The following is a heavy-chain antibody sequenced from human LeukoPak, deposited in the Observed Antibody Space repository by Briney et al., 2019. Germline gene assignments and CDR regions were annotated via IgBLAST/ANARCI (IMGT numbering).Heavy chain of an antibody. Sequence: GGSLRLSCAASGFSFSTHAMSWVRQAPGKGLEWVSGVNGNGGSTSYADSVKGRFTIFRDNSKNTVYLQMNSLRVEDTAVYYCAKSLYGGCDYWGQGTVVTVSS. CDR1: GFSFSTHA. V-gene: IGHV3-23*01. J-gene: IGHJ4*02. CDR2: VNGNGGST. D-gene: IGHD3-16*02. CDR3: AKSLYGGCDY.